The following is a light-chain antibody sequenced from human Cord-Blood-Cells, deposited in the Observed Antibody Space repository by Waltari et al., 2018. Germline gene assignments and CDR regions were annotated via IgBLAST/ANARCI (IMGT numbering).Light chain of an antibody. Sequence: QLVLTQSPSASASLGASVKLTCTLSSGHSSYAIAWHQQQPEKGPRYLMKLNSDGSHSKGDGIPDRFSGYSSGAERYLTISSLQSEDEADYDCQTWGTGIHVFGGGTKLTVL. J-gene: IGLJ3*02. V-gene: IGLV4-69*01. CDR1: SGHSSYA. CDR2: LNSDGSH. CDR3: QTWGTGIHV.